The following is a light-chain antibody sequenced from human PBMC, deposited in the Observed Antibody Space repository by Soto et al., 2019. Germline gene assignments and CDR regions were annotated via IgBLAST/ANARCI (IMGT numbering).Light chain of an antibody. J-gene: IGKJ1*01. CDR3: QQCGSSPET. CDR1: QSVSCSY. CDR2: GAS. V-gene: IGKV3-20*01. Sequence: EIVLTQSPGTLSLSPGERATLSCRASQSVSCSYLAWYQQKPGQAPRLLIYGASNRSTGIPDRFSGSGFGTDFTLTMSRLEPEDFAVYYCQQCGSSPETFGQGTKVEIK.